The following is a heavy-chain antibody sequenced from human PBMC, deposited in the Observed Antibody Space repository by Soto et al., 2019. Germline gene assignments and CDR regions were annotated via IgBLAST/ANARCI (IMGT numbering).Heavy chain of an antibody. CDR3: VTGRDEYSGYDSPHAFDI. CDR1: GFTFSSYA. Sequence: GGSLRLSCSASGFTFSSYAMHWVRQAPGKGLEYVSAISSNGGSTYYADSVKGRFTISRDNSKNTLYLQMSSLRAEDTAVYYCVTGRDEYSGYDSPHAFDIWGQGTMVTVSS. CDR2: ISSNGGST. D-gene: IGHD5-12*01. V-gene: IGHV3-64D*08. J-gene: IGHJ3*02.